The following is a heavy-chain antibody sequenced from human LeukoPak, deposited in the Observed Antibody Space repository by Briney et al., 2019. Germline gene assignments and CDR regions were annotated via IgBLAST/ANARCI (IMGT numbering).Heavy chain of an antibody. CDR3: ARDYGGSYYYYYYYMDV. J-gene: IGHJ6*03. D-gene: IGHD1-26*01. CDR2: IYYSGST. Sequence: SETLSLTCTVSGGSISSYYWSWIRQPPGKGLEWIGYIYYSGSTNYNPSLKSRVTISVDTSKNQFSLKLSSVTAADTAVYYCARDYGGSYYYYYYYMDVWGKGTTVTVSS. CDR1: GGSISSYY. V-gene: IGHV4-59*12.